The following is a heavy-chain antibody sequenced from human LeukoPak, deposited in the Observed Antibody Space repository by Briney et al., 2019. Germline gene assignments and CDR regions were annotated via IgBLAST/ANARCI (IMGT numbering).Heavy chain of an antibody. CDR2: ISYDGSNK. CDR3: ARSLGATVVTPAGDY. J-gene: IGHJ4*02. V-gene: IGHV3-30-3*01. Sequence: GGSLRLSCAASGFTFSSYTMHWVRQAPGKGLEWVAVISYDGSNKYYADSVKGRFTISRDNSKNTLYLQMNSLRAEDTAVYYCARSLGATVVTPAGDYWGQGTLVTVSS. CDR1: GFTFSSYT. D-gene: IGHD4-23*01.